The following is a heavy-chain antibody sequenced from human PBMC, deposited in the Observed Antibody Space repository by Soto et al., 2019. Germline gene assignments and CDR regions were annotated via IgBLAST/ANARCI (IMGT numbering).Heavy chain of an antibody. CDR3: ARERYDILTGYPNYFDY. CDR1: GGSISSGGYY. V-gene: IGHV4-31*03. Sequence: TSETLSLTCTVSGGSISSGGYYWSWIRQHPGKGLEWIGYIYYSGSTYYNPSLKSRVTISVDTSKNQFSLKLSSVTAADTAVYYCARERYDILTGYPNYFDYWGQGTQVTVSS. D-gene: IGHD3-9*01. J-gene: IGHJ4*02. CDR2: IYYSGST.